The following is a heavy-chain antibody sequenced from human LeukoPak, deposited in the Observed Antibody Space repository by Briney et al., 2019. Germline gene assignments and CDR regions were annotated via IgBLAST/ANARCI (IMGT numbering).Heavy chain of an antibody. J-gene: IGHJ4*02. CDR1: GFTFSNYW. Sequence: AGGSLRLSCAVSGFTFSNYWMTWVRQAPAKGLEWVADIKPDGSESHYADSVKGRFTISRDNAKNSLYLQMNSLRADGTAVYYCVRGWTKFDYWGQGILVTVSS. CDR3: VRGWTKFDY. D-gene: IGHD3/OR15-3a*01. CDR2: IKPDGSES. V-gene: IGHV3-7*03.